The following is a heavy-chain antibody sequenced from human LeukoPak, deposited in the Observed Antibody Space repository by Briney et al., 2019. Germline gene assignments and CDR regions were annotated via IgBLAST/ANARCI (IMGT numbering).Heavy chain of an antibody. Sequence: PSETLSLTCTVSGGSMSLFYWTWIRQSPGKGLEWIGDIYHIGSTNYNPSLKSRVTISVDTSKNQFSLKLKSVTAADTAVYYCARGTTYFYGSGSHRSAFDIWGQGTMVTVSP. CDR3: ARGTTYFYGSGSHRSAFDI. V-gene: IGHV4-59*01. J-gene: IGHJ3*02. CDR2: IYHIGST. D-gene: IGHD3-10*01. CDR1: GGSMSLFY.